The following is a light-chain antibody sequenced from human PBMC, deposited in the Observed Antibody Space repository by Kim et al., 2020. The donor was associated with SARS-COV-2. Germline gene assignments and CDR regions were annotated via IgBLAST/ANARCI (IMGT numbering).Light chain of an antibody. J-gene: IGLJ2*01. V-gene: IGLV3-19*02. CDR3: NSWDSSGTHVV. CDR1: SLRSYY. Sequence: SSELTQDPAVSVALGQTVRITCQGDSLRSYYASWYQQKPGQAPVRVIYGKNNRPSGIPDRFSGSSSGNTASLTITGAQAEDEADYYCNSWDSSGTHVVFGGGTKVTVL. CDR2: GKN.